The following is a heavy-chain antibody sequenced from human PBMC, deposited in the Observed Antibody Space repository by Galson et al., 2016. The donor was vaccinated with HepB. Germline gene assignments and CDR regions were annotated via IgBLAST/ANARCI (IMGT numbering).Heavy chain of an antibody. CDR1: GFTFNRYT. D-gene: IGHD6-13*01. CDR3: ARAPIEVDGMRHYYYGMDV. Sequence: SLRLSCAASGFTFNRYTMNRVRQAPGKGLEWVAYISSSSSYIYYADSVKGRFTISRDNAKKSLYLQMNSLRAEDTAVYYCARAPIEVDGMRHYYYGMDVWGQGTTVTGSS. V-gene: IGHV3-21*01. CDR2: ISSSSSYI. J-gene: IGHJ6*02.